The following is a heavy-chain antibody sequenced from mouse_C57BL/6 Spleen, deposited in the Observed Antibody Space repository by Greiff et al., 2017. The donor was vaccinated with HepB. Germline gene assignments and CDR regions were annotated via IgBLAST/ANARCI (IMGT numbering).Heavy chain of an antibody. CDR1: GYTFTSYW. Sequence: QVQLQQPGAELVKPGASVKLSCKASGYTFTSYWMHWVKQRPGQRLEWIGMIHPNSGSTNYNEKFKSKSTLTVDKASSTSYMQLSSLTSEDSAVYYCAAYITGAMDYWGQGTSVTVSS. V-gene: IGHV1-64*01. CDR2: IHPNSGST. D-gene: IGHD1-1*01. J-gene: IGHJ4*01. CDR3: AAYITGAMDY.